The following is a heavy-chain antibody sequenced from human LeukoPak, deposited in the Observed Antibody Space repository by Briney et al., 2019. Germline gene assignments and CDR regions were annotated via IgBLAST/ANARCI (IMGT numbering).Heavy chain of an antibody. Sequence: GRSLRLSCAASGFSFSSYGMYWVRQAPGKGLEWVALIYNDGGLPNYLDSVRGRFTISRDNSKDTLYLQMDSLRVEDTAVYYCAKNEGGSGSYFISDYWGQGTLVTVSS. V-gene: IGHV3-33*06. J-gene: IGHJ4*02. D-gene: IGHD3-10*01. CDR1: GFSFSSYG. CDR2: IYNDGGLP. CDR3: AKNEGGSGSYFISDY.